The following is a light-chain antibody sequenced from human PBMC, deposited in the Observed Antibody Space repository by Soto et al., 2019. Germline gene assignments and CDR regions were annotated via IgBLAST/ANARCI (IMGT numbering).Light chain of an antibody. CDR1: QSISTF. CDR3: QQRYTTPRT. V-gene: IGKV1-39*01. CDR2: AAS. Sequence: DIQMTQSPSSLSASVGDRVSVTCRASQSISTFLNWYQHRPGEAPKLLIYAASSLQSGVPSRFSGSGSGAEFTLNIGSLQPEDFATYYSQQRYTTPRTFGQGTKVEVK. J-gene: IGKJ1*01.